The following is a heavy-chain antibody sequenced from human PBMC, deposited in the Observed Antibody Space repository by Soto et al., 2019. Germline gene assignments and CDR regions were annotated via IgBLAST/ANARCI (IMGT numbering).Heavy chain of an antibody. D-gene: IGHD1-20*01. V-gene: IGHV3-23*01. Sequence: EVQLLESGGGLVQSGGSLRLSCAASGLNFASYAMTWIRQAPGKGLEWVSATSGDAANTQYADSVKGRFTMSRDNSKNTLYLQMNSLRAEDTAVYFCAKYITAATRYFDLWGRGTLLTVSS. CDR3: AKYITAATRYFDL. CDR2: TSGDAANT. J-gene: IGHJ2*01. CDR1: GLNFASYA.